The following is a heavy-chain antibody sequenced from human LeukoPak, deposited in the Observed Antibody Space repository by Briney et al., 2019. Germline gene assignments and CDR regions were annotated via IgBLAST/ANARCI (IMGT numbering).Heavy chain of an antibody. CDR2: ISSSSSTI. V-gene: IGHV3-48*01. D-gene: IGHD6-13*01. Sequence: RGSLRLSCAPSGFTLTSYSMNWVRQAPGKGLEWVSYISSSSSTIYYADSVKGRFTISRDNAKNSLYLQMNSLGAEDTAVYYCARDRGSWHYFDYWGQGTLVTVSS. CDR1: GFTLTSYS. CDR3: ARDRGSWHYFDY. J-gene: IGHJ4*02.